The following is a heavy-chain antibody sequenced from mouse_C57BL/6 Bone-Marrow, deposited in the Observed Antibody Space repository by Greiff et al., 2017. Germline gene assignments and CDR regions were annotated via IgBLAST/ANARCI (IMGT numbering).Heavy chain of an antibody. D-gene: IGHD2-3*01. J-gene: IGHJ4*01. CDR2: IDPSDSYT. CDR3: ARSGDGYPYAMDY. Sequence: QVQLQQPGAELVMPGASVKLSCKASGYTFTSYWMHWVKQRPGQGLEWIGEIDPSDSYTNYNQKFKGKSTSTVDKSSSTAYMQLSSLTSEDSAVYYCARSGDGYPYAMDYWGQGTSVTVSS. CDR1: GYTFTSYW. V-gene: IGHV1-69*01.